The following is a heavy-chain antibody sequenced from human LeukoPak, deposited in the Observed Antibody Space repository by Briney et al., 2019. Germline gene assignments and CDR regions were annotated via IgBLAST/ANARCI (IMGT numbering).Heavy chain of an antibody. D-gene: IGHD3-22*01. J-gene: IGHJ4*02. V-gene: IGHV4-39*07. Sequence: PSETLSLTCTVSGGSISGSSFWWAWIRRPPGKGLEWIGNIYYSGTTNYNPSLESRVAISVDTSKNQFSLKLSSVTAADTAVYYCARDNYYDSSAQGYFDYWGQGTQVTVSS. CDR3: ARDNYYDSSAQGYFDY. CDR2: IYYSGTT. CDR1: GGSISGSSFW.